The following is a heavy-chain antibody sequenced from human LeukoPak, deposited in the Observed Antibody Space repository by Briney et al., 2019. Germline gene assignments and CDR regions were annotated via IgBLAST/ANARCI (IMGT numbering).Heavy chain of an antibody. CDR3: AKDGSGFHGYFEY. Sequence: GGSLRLSCAASGFTFSSHSMSWVRQAPGKGLEWVSTINDSGDRTYYADSVKGRFTISRDNSENMLYLQMSSLRAEDTAIYYCAKDGSGFHGYFEYWGQGTLATVSS. CDR2: INDSGDRT. J-gene: IGHJ4*02. V-gene: IGHV3-23*01. CDR1: GFTFSSHS. D-gene: IGHD3-22*01.